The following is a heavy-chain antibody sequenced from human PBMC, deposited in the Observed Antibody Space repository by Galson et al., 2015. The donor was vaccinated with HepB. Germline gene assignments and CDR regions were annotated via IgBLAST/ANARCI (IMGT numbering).Heavy chain of an antibody. Sequence: SLRLSCAASGFTFSSYSMNWVRQAPGKGLEWVSSISSSSSYIYYADSVKSRFTISRDNAKNSLYLQMNSLRAEDAAVYYCARDYDYGGNSLGYWGQGTLVTVSS. D-gene: IGHD4-23*01. CDR2: ISSSSSYI. CDR3: ARDYDYGGNSLGY. CDR1: GFTFSSYS. J-gene: IGHJ4*02. V-gene: IGHV3-21*01.